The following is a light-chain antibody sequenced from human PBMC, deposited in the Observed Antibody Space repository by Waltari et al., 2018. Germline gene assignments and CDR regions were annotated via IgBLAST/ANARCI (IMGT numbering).Light chain of an antibody. CDR1: SSDVGAYKY. Sequence: QSALTQPRSVSGSPGQSVTISCTGTSSDVGAYKYVSWYQHHPGKAPNLILFDVTKRPSGVPDRFSGSKSGDTAFLTISGLEASDESDYFCCSYAGDSSYVFGTGTTVSVL. J-gene: IGLJ1*01. CDR2: DVT. V-gene: IGLV2-11*01. CDR3: CSYAGDSSYV.